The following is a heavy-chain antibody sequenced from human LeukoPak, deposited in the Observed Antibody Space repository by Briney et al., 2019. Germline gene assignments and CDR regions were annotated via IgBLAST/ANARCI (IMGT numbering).Heavy chain of an antibody. V-gene: IGHV3-48*03. CDR2: ISSSGSTI. Sequence: PGGSLRLSCAASGFTFSSYEMNWVRQAPGEGLEWVSYISSSGSTIYYADFVKGRFTISRDNAKNSLYLQMNSLRAEDTAVYCCARVYYYGSGDYWGQGTLVTVSS. CDR1: GFTFSSYE. D-gene: IGHD3-10*01. J-gene: IGHJ4*02. CDR3: ARVYYYGSGDY.